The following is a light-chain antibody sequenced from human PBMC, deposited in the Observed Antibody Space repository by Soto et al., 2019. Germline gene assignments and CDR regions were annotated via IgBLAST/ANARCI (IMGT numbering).Light chain of an antibody. CDR2: KAS. J-gene: IGKJ1*01. Sequence: DIQMTQSPSTLSASVGDRVTITCRASQSISSWLAWYQQKPGKAPKLLIYKASSLDSGVPSRFSGSGSGTEFPLTISSLQPDDFATYYCHQYNSYPWTFGQGTKVEIK. V-gene: IGKV1-5*03. CDR1: QSISSW. CDR3: HQYNSYPWT.